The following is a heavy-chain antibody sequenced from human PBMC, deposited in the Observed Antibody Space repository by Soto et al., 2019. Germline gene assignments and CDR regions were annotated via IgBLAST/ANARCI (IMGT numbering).Heavy chain of an antibody. Sequence: SVKVSCKASGYTFTGYYMHWVRQAPGQGLEWMGWINPNSGGTNYAQKFQGWVTMTRDTSISIAYMELSRLRSDDTAVYYCARGGYSGYVDFDYWGQGTLVTVSS. V-gene: IGHV1-2*04. CDR3: ARGGYSGYVDFDY. D-gene: IGHD5-12*01. J-gene: IGHJ4*02. CDR1: GYTFTGYY. CDR2: INPNSGGT.